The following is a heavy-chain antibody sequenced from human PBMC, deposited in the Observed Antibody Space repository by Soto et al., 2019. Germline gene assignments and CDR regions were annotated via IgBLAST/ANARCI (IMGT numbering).Heavy chain of an antibody. CDR2: IYWDDDK. CDR1: GFSLTTSGVG. CDR3: AYRVLRTVFGLVTTTAIYFDF. D-gene: IGHD3-3*01. Sequence: QITLKESGPTVVRPTETLTLTCRFSGFSLTTSGVGVGWIGQSPGKAPEWLALIYWDDDKRYSASLKSRLTITKDSSKNQVVLTVSDLDPTDTATYYCAYRVLRTVFGLVTTTAIYFDFWGQGTPVAVSS. J-gene: IGHJ4*02. V-gene: IGHV2-5*02.